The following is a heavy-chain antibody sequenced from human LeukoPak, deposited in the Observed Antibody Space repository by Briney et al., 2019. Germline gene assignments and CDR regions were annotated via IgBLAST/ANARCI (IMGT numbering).Heavy chain of an antibody. CDR3: ARTTGTTLTDYYYYGMDV. V-gene: IGHV3-33*08. CDR2: IWYDGSNK. J-gene: IGHJ6*02. Sequence: GGSLRLSCAASGFTFSSYAMSWVRQAPGKGLEWVAVIWYDGSNKYYADSVKGRFTISRDNSKNTLYLQMNSLRAEDTAVYYCARTTGTTLTDYYYYGMDVWGQGTTVTVSS. CDR1: GFTFSSYA. D-gene: IGHD1-1*01.